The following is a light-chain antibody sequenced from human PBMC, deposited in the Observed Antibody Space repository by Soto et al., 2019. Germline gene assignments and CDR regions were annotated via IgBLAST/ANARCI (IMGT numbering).Light chain of an antibody. CDR2: GAS. Sequence: DIQMTQSPSSLSASVGDAVSLTCRASRSISNYLNWYQQKPGRAPKLLISGASSLQRGVPSRFSGSGSGTTFTLTITSLQPNEFAIKFCQQSYTADCPLAPATKVDIK. CDR3: QQSYTADCP. CDR1: RSISNY. J-gene: IGKJ3*01. V-gene: IGKV1-39*01.